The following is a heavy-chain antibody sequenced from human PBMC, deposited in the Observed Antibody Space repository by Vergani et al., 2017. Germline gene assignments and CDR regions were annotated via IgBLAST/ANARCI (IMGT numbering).Heavy chain of an antibody. V-gene: IGHV2-5*04. CDR2: IYWNDDQ. D-gene: IGHD1-7*01. Sequence: QITLKESGPTLVKPTQTLTLTCTFSGFSLNTRGVSVAWIRPPPGKALDWLALIYWNDDQHYSPFLNNRVTITKDTSKNQVVLTMTNMDYVDTGTYYCVYRKAEFGTTGCVYPFYYYYYIYVLGKGTTGTVSS. CDR1: GFSLNTRGVS. J-gene: IGHJ6*03. CDR3: VYRKAEFGTTGCVYPFYYYYYIYV.